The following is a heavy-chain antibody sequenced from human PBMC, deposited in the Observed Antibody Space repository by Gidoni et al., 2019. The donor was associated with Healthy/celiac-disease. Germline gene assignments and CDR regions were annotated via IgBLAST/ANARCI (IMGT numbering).Heavy chain of an antibody. CDR2: IGTAGDT. J-gene: IGHJ6*02. Sequence: EVQLVEYGGGLVQPGGSLRLSCAASGFPFSSYDMHWVRQATGKGLEWVSAIGTAGDTYYPGSVKGRFTISRENAKNSLYLQMNSLRAGDTAVYYCARASSVEAYYYYGMDVWGQGTTVTVSS. D-gene: IGHD6-25*01. CDR1: GFPFSSYD. V-gene: IGHV3-13*01. CDR3: ARASSVEAYYYYGMDV.